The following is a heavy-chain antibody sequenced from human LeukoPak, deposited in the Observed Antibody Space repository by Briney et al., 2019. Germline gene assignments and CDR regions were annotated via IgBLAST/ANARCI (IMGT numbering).Heavy chain of an antibody. CDR2: IKQDGSEK. V-gene: IGHV3-7*01. CDR1: GFIFSSYS. D-gene: IGHD1-26*01. J-gene: IGHJ4*02. CDR3: ARKYSGSYYDYFDY. Sequence: GGSLRLSCAASGFIFSSYSMNWVRQAPGKGLEWVANIKQDGSEKYYVDSVKGRFTISRDNAKNSLYLQMNSLRAEDTAVYYCARKYSGSYYDYFDYWGQGTLVTVSS.